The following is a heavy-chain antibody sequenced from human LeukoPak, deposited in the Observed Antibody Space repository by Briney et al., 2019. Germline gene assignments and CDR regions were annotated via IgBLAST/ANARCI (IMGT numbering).Heavy chain of an antibody. J-gene: IGHJ4*02. CDR1: GGSISTYY. CDR2: IYTSGST. CDR3: ARGYSSGWYDY. Sequence: SETLSLTCTVPGGSISTYYWNWIRQPAEKGLEWIGRIYTSGSTDYNPSLKSRVTMSLDTSKNQFSLKLSSVTAADTAVYYCARGYSSGWYDYWGQGTLVSVSS. V-gene: IGHV4-4*07. D-gene: IGHD6-19*01.